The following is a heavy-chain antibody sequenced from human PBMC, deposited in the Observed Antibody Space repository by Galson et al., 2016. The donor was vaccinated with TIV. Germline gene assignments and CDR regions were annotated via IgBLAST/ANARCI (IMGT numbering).Heavy chain of an antibody. CDR2: ISYSGST. D-gene: IGHD1-26*01. V-gene: IGHV4-59*01. CDR3: ARGKSGLDTVDHFYCYMDV. Sequence: ETLSLTCTVSGGSINTYYWSWIRQPPGKGLEWIGHISYSGSTDYDPSLQSRVSISMDRSKNQFSLRLRSVTAADTAVYYCARGKSGLDTVDHFYCYMDVWGKGTAVTVSS. CDR1: GGSINTYY. J-gene: IGHJ6*03.